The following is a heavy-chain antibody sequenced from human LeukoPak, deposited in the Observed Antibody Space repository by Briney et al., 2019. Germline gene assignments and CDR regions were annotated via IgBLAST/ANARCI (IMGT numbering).Heavy chain of an antibody. CDR1: GFTFSNYA. D-gene: IGHD6-19*01. Sequence: PGGPLTLSCAASGFTFSNYAMGGVRQAPGKGVEGVSTIRDSGAYGFYADSVKGRFTISRDNSNNLVYLQMNHLRAEDTAEYYCAKRARYNSARATDFDSWGQGTQVTVSS. CDR3: AKRARYNSARATDFDS. CDR2: IRDSGAYG. J-gene: IGHJ4*02. V-gene: IGHV3-23*01.